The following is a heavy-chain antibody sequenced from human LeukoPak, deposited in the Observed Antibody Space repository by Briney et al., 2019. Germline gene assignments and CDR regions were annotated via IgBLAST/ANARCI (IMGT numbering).Heavy chain of an antibody. J-gene: IGHJ4*02. CDR1: GGSFSGYY. V-gene: IGHV4-34*01. CDR2: INHSGST. D-gene: IGHD6-19*01. CDR3: ARRRAVAGTIDY. Sequence: SETLSLTCAVYGGSFSGYYWSWIRQPPGKGLEWIGEINHSGSTNYNPSLKSRVTISVDTSKNQFSLKLNSVTAADTAVYYRARRRAVAGTIDYWGQGTLVTVSS.